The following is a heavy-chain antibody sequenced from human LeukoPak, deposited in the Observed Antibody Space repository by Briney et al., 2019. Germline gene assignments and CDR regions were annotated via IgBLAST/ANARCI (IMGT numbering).Heavy chain of an antibody. CDR3: ARTVVALYYYYYYYMDV. CDR1: GGSFSGYY. V-gene: IGHV4-34*01. CDR2: INHSGST. D-gene: IGHD2-15*01. J-gene: IGHJ6*03. Sequence: KPSETLSLTCAVYGGSFSGYYWSWIRQPPGKGLEWIGEINHSGSTYYNPSPKSRVTISVDTSKNQFSLKLSSVTAADTAVYYCARTVVALYYYYYYYMDVWGKGTTVTVSS.